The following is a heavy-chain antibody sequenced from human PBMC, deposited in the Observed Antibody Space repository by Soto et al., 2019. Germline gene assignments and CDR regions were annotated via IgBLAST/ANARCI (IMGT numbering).Heavy chain of an antibody. CDR1: GGTFSSYA. D-gene: IGHD2-15*01. CDR3: ARSGSADIVVVVAAQNFFDY. V-gene: IGHV1-69*01. J-gene: IGHJ4*02. Sequence: QVQLVQSGAEVKKPGSSVKVSCKASGGTFSSYAISWVRQAPGQGLEWMGGIIPIFGTANYAQKFQGRVTITADESTSIAYMELSSLRSEDTAVYYCARSGSADIVVVVAAQNFFDYWGQGTLVTVSS. CDR2: IIPIFGTA.